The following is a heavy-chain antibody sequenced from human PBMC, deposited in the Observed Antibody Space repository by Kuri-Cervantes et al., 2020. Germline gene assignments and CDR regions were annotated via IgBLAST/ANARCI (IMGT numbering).Heavy chain of an antibody. J-gene: IGHJ4*02. CDR3: ARRSMVRGVDY. Sequence: SETLSLTCTVSGGSISSSSYYWSWIRQPPGKGLEWIGYIYYSGSTYYNPSLKSRVTISVDTSKNQFSLKLSSVTAADTAVYYCARRSMVRGVDYWGQGTLVTVSS. D-gene: IGHD3-10*01. CDR2: IYYSGST. V-gene: IGHV4-30-4*01. CDR1: GGSISSSSYY.